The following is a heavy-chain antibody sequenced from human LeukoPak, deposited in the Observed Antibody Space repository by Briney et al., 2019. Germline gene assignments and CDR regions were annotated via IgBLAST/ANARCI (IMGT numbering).Heavy chain of an antibody. Sequence: SGPALVKPTQTLTLTCTFSGFSLSTSGMCVSWIRQPPGKALEWLARIDWDDDKYYSTSLKTRLTISKDTSKNKVVLTMTNMDPVDTATYYCARTGDYYDSSGYYDWYFDLWGRGTLVTVSS. CDR3: ARTGDYYDSSGYYDWYFDL. D-gene: IGHD3-22*01. V-gene: IGHV2-70*11. J-gene: IGHJ2*01. CDR1: GFSLSTSGMC. CDR2: IDWDDDK.